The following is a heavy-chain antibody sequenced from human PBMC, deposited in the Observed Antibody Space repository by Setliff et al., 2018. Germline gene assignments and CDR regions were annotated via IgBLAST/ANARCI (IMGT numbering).Heavy chain of an antibody. CDR3: ARGGVTAVWDLTD. CDR1: GYTFTDYY. V-gene: IGHV1-2*02. Sequence: ASVKVSCKASGYTFTDYYMHWVRQAPGQGLEWMGWINLNTGGTNYGQKFQGRVTISLDRSKTQFSLKLSSVTAADTAVYYCARGGVTAVWDLTDWGQGTLVTVSS. J-gene: IGHJ4*02. CDR2: INLNTGGT. D-gene: IGHD2-21*02.